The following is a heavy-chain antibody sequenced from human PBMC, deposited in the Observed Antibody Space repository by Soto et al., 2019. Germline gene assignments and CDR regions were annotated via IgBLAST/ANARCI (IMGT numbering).Heavy chain of an antibody. J-gene: IGHJ6*03. V-gene: IGHV1-18*01. CDR1: GYTFTSYG. CDR3: ARGAACYYYYCMDV. D-gene: IGHD6-13*01. Sequence: ASVKVSCKASGYTFTSYGISWVRQAPGQGLEWMGWISAYNGNTNYAQKLQGRVTMTTDTSTSTAYMELRGLRSDDTAVYYCARGAACYYYYCMDVWGKGTTVTVSS. CDR2: ISAYNGNT.